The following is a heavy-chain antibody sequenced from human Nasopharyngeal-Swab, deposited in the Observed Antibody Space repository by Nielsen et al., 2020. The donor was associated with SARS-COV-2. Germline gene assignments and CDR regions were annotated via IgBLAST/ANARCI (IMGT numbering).Heavy chain of an antibody. CDR3: VRATSSWYFDS. D-gene: IGHD6-13*01. J-gene: IGHJ4*02. V-gene: IGHV3-9*01. CDR1: GFPFDDYA. Sequence: GGSLRLSCEVSGFPFDDYAMHWVRQAPGKGLEWVSGISWNSVSIGYADSVKGRFTISRDNAKNSLYLQMHTLRDDDTAVYYCVRATSSWYFDSWGQGTLVTVSS. CDR2: ISWNSVSI.